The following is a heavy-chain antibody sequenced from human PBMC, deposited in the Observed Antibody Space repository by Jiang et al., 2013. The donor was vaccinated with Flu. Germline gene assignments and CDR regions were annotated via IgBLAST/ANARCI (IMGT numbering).Heavy chain of an antibody. Sequence: SGAEVKKPGATVKISCKVSGYTVTDFYMYWVQQAPGKGLEWMGLIDPEDGETTYAERFQARLTISADTSTDTFYMELSSLESEDTAVYYCITGEIRGSSHGYFDLWGQGSLVTVAS. V-gene: IGHV1-69-2*01. D-gene: IGHD5-18*01. CDR3: ITGEIRGSSHGYFDL. J-gene: IGHJ4*02. CDR2: IDPEDGET. CDR1: GYTVTDFY.